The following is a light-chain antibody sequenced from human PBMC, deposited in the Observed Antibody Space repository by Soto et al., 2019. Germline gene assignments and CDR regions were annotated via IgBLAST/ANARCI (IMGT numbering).Light chain of an antibody. CDR2: DVF. CDR1: SSDVGGYDY. Sequence: QSALTQPASVSGSPGQSITISCTGTSSDVGGYDYVSWYQQHPGKAPKLMIYDVFNRPSGVSTRFSGSKSYNTASLTISGLQAEDEADYYCSSYTTSSSLWLFGGGIKLTVL. J-gene: IGLJ3*02. V-gene: IGLV2-14*03. CDR3: SSYTTSSSLWL.